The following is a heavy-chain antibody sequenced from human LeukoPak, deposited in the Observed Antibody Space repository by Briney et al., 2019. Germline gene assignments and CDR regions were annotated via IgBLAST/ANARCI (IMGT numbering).Heavy chain of an antibody. D-gene: IGHD2-2*01. CDR2: IYTSGST. J-gene: IGHJ6*02. CDR3: ARGPIVVVPAANYYYYGMDV. Sequence: SQTLSLTCTVSGGSISSGSYYWSWIRQPAGKGLEWIGRIYTSGSTNYNPSLKSRVTISVDTSKNQFSLKLSSVTAADTAVYYCARGPIVVVPAANYYYYGMDVWGQGTTVTVSS. V-gene: IGHV4-61*02. CDR1: GGSISSGSYY.